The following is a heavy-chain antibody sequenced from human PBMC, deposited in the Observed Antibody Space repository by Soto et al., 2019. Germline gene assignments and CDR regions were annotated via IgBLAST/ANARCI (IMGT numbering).Heavy chain of an antibody. J-gene: IGHJ4*02. CDR1: GFTFSSYA. CDR2: IRDSGINT. Sequence: XGSLRLSCAASGFTFSSYAMSWVRQAPGKGLEWVSSIRDSGINTYYADSVKGRFTISRDNSKNTLYLHMNSLRAEDTALYYCTKGETSGWYFFGYWGQGTLVTVSS. V-gene: IGHV3-23*01. CDR3: TKGETSGWYFFGY. D-gene: IGHD6-19*01.